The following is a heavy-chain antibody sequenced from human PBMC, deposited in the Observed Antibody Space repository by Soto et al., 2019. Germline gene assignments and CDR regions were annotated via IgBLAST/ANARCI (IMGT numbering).Heavy chain of an antibody. V-gene: IGHV4-4*07. CDR3: ARDLVPYGDYVSGFDP. Sequence: SETLSLTCTVSGGSISSYYWSWIRQPAGKGLEWIGRIYTSGSTNYNPSLKSRVTMSVDTSNNQFSLKLSSVTAADTAAYYCARDLVPYGDYVSGFDPWGQGTLVTVSS. J-gene: IGHJ5*02. D-gene: IGHD4-17*01. CDR2: IYTSGST. CDR1: GGSISSYY.